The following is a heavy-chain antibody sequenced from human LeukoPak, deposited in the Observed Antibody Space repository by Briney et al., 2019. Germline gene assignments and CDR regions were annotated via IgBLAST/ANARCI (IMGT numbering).Heavy chain of an antibody. J-gene: IGHJ5*02. CDR3: ARDSGVDP. V-gene: IGHV3-66*01. Sequence: GGSLRLSCAASGFTFISYWMSWVRQAPGKGLEWVSVIYSGGSTYYADSVKGRFTISRDNSKNTLYLQMNSLRAEDTAVYYCARDSGVDPWGQGTLVTVSS. CDR1: GFTFISYW. CDR2: IYSGGST. D-gene: IGHD3-10*01.